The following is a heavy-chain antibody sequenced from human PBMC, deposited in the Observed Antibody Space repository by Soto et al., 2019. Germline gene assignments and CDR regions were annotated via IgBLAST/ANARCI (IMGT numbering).Heavy chain of an antibody. J-gene: IGHJ4*02. D-gene: IGHD3-10*01. CDR1: GVSISSSSYY. Sequence: SETLSLTCTVSGVSISSSSYYWGWIRQPPGKGLEWIGSIYYSGSTYYNPSLKSRVTISVDTSKNQFSLKLSSVTAADTAVYYCARHIWFGEFPSWFDYWGQGTLVTVSS. CDR2: IYYSGST. CDR3: ARHIWFGEFPSWFDY. V-gene: IGHV4-39*01.